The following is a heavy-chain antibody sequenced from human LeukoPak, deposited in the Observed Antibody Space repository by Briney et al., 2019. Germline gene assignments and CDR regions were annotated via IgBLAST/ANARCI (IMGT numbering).Heavy chain of an antibody. V-gene: IGHV1-69*13. D-gene: IGHD2-2*01. Sequence: ASVKVSCKASGGTFSSYAMSWVRQAPGQGLEWMGGIIPIFGTANYAQKFQGRVTITADESTSTAYMELSSLRSEDTAVYYCASESVPAASIFDYWGQGTLVTVSS. CDR3: ASESVPAASIFDY. CDR2: IIPIFGTA. CDR1: GGTFSSYA. J-gene: IGHJ4*02.